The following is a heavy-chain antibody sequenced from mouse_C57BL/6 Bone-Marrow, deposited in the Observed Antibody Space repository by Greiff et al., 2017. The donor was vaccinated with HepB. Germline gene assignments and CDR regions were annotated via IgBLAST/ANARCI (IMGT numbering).Heavy chain of an antibody. J-gene: IGHJ2*01. CDR1: GYTFTSYG. Sequence: QVQLKQSGAELARPGASVKLSCKASGYTFTSYGISWVKQRTGQGLEWIGEIYPRSGNTYYNEKFKGKATLTADKSSSTAYMELRSLTSEDSAVYFCARSNYYGSSYVNYFDYWGQGTTLTVSS. CDR3: ARSNYYGSSYVNYFDY. V-gene: IGHV1-81*01. CDR2: IYPRSGNT. D-gene: IGHD1-1*01.